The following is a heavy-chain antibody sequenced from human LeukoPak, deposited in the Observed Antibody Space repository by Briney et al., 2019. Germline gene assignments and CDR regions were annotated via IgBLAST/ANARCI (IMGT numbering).Heavy chain of an antibody. CDR3: ARDLKAVAGKPGPIFDY. D-gene: IGHD6-19*01. J-gene: IGHJ4*02. CDR2: ISYDGSNK. Sequence: GGSLRLSCAASGFTFNSYAMHWVRQAPGKGLEWVAVISYDGSNKYYADSVEGRFTISRDNSKNTLYLQMNSLRAEDTALYYCARDLKAVAGKPGPIFDYWGQGTLVTVSS. CDR1: GFTFNSYA. V-gene: IGHV3-30-3*01.